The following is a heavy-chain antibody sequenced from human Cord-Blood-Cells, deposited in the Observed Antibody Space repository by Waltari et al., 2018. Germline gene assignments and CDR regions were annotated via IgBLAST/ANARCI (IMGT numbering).Heavy chain of an antibody. CDR3: ATTSLGYDFWSGYYTGACDI. CDR2: FEPEDGET. Sequence: QVQLVQSGAEVKKPGASVKVSCKVSGYTLTELSMHWVRQAPGKGLEWMGGFEPEDGETIYAQRFQGRVTMTEDTSTDTAYMELSSLRSEDTAVYYCATTSLGYDFWSGYYTGACDIWGQGTMVTVSS. D-gene: IGHD3-3*01. CDR1: GYTLTELS. V-gene: IGHV1-24*01. J-gene: IGHJ3*02.